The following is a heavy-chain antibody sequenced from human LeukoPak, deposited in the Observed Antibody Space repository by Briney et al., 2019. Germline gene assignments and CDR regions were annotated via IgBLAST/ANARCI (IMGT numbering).Heavy chain of an antibody. CDR1: GFTFSTYC. CDR2: ICPDGTVT. Sequence: GGSLRLSCAASGFTFSTYCVHWVRQAPGKGPMWVSRICPDGTVTNYADSVKARFIISRDNARNTVYLQMNSLRVEDTAVYYCVRDFRSADYWGQGTLVTVSS. CDR3: VRDFRSADY. V-gene: IGHV3-74*01. J-gene: IGHJ4*02.